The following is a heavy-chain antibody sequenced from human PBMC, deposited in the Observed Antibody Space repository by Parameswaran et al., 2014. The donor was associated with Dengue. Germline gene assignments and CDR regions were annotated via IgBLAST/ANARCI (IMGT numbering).Heavy chain of an antibody. V-gene: IGHV3-48*01. CDR1: GFTFSNYR. CDR2: ISGSSRTI. CDR3: AKGDGDLIDY. J-gene: IGHJ4*02. D-gene: IGHD4-17*01. Sequence: GESLKISCAASGFTFSNYRMNWVRQAPGKGLEWVSYISGSSRTINYADSVQGRFTISRDNAKNSLYLQMNSLRAEDTAVYYCAKGDGDLIDYWGQGTLVTVSS.